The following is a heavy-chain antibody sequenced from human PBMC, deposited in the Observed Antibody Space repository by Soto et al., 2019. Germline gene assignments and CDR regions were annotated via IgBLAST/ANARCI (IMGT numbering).Heavy chain of an antibody. V-gene: IGHV4-59*01. CDR3: ARGYTSRFDY. J-gene: IGHJ4*02. Sequence: SSETLSLTCTVSGGSISSYYWSWIRQPPGKGLEWIGYIYYSGSTTYNPSLKSRVTISVDTSKNQFSMKLSAVTAAESAVYYGARGYTSRFDYWGQGTLVTVSS. D-gene: IGHD1-20*01. CDR1: GGSISSYY. CDR2: IYYSGST.